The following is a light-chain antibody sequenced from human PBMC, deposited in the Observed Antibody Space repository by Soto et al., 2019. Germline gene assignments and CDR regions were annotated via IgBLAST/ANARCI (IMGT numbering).Light chain of an antibody. V-gene: IGKV3-15*01. CDR2: GAS. CDR3: QQYNNWPA. Sequence: EIVLTQSPGTLSLSPGERATLSCRASQSVSSSFLAWYQQKRGQAPRLLIYGASTRATGIPARFSGSGSGTEFTLTISSLQSEDFAVYYCQQYNNWPAFGGGTKVDI. CDR1: QSVSSS. J-gene: IGKJ4*01.